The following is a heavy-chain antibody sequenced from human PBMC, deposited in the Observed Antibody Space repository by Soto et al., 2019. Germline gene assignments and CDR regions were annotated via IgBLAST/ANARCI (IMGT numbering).Heavy chain of an antibody. V-gene: IGHV3-23*01. CDR2: LSGGGGST. D-gene: IGHD4-17*01. Sequence: GGSLRRSWAAAGFTFGAFAMAWIRQRPGNGLEWVSSLSGGGGSTYYNKSVRGRFTISRDNSNSTLCRQMNNWRAEDTAVYFCPTPHRATTVVTPYWYFDLWGRGTLGTLSP. J-gene: IGHJ2*01. CDR3: PTPHRATTVVTPYWYFDL. CDR1: GFTFGAFA.